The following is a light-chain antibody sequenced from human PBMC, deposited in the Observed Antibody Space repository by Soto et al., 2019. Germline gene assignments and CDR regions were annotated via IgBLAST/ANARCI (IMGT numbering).Light chain of an antibody. CDR1: QTVNGW. CDR3: QQNNNYPWT. Sequence: DIRMTQSPSTLSASVGDRVTITCWASQTVNGWLAWYQQSPGKAPKNLIYDVSNLESGVPSRFSGSGSGTEFTLTISGLQPEDFATYYCQQNNNYPWTFGQGTKVDIK. J-gene: IGKJ1*01. CDR2: DVS. V-gene: IGKV1-5*03.